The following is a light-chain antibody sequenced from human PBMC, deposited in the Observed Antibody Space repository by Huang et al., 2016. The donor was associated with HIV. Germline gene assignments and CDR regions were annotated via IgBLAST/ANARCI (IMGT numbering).Light chain of an antibody. J-gene: IGKJ4*01. Sequence: EIVLTQSPATLSLSPGERATLSCRASQSISSYLAWYQQKPGQAPRLLIYDASNRATGIPARFSGSGSGTDFTLTISSLEPEDFAVYYCQQRSNWALTFGGGTKLETK. CDR1: QSISSY. V-gene: IGKV3-11*01. CDR3: QQRSNWALT. CDR2: DAS.